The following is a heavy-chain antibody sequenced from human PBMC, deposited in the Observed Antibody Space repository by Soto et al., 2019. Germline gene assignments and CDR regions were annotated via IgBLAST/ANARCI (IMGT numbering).Heavy chain of an antibody. CDR2: FDPEDGET. J-gene: IGHJ6*02. CDR3: ATRVTTLGYYYGMDV. V-gene: IGHV1-24*01. CDR1: GYSLTKLS. D-gene: IGHD4-17*01. Sequence: ASVKVSCKVSGYSLTKLSMYWVRQAPGKGLEWMGGFDPEDGETIYAQKFQGRVTMTEDKTTDTGYMELSSLRSEDTAVYYCATRVTTLGYYYGMDVWGQGTTVTSP.